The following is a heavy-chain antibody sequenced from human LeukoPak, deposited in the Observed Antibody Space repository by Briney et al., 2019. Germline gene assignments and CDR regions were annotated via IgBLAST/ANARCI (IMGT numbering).Heavy chain of an antibody. Sequence: QSGGSLRLSCAASGFTFSSYAMSWVRQAPGKGLEWVSAISGSGGSTYYADSVKGRFTISRDNSKNTLYLQMNSLRAEDTAVYYCAKEQYLSPYYYYYGMDVWGQGTTVTVSS. D-gene: IGHD4-4*01. V-gene: IGHV3-23*01. CDR1: GFTFSSYA. J-gene: IGHJ6*02. CDR2: ISGSGGST. CDR3: AKEQYLSPYYYYYGMDV.